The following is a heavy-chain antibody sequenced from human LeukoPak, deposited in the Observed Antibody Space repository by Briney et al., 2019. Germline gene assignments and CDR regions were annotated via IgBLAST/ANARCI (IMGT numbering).Heavy chain of an antibody. CDR3: ARGRGFYGSGSYYYMDV. CDR1: GGSISSGSYY. Sequence: PSETLSLTCTVSGGSISSGSYYWSWIRQPAGKGLEWIGRIYTSGSTNYNPSLKSRVTISVDTSKNQFSLKLSSVTAADTAVYYCARGRGFYGSGSYYYMDVWGKGTTVTVSS. V-gene: IGHV4-61*02. CDR2: IYTSGST. D-gene: IGHD3-10*01. J-gene: IGHJ6*03.